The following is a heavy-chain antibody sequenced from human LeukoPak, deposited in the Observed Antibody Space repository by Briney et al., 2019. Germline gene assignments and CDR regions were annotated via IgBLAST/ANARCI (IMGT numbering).Heavy chain of an antibody. CDR3: ASGYYSGGSCYSFDF. D-gene: IGHD2-15*01. J-gene: IGHJ4*02. CDR1: GYTFTSYG. V-gene: IGHV1-18*01. Sequence: ASVKVSCKASGYTFTSYGISWVRQAPGQGLEWMGWISAYNGNTNYAQKLQGRVTMTTDTSTSTAYMELRSLRSDDTAVYYCASGYYSGGSCYSFDFWGQGTLVTVSS. CDR2: ISAYNGNT.